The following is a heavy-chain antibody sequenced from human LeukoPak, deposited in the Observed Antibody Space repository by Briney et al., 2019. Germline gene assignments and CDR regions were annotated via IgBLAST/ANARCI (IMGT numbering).Heavy chain of an antibody. CDR3: ASVSGYYGSDWFDP. CDR1: GGSFSGYY. Sequence: SETLSLTCAVYGGSFSGYYWSWIRQPPGKGLEWIGEINHSGSTNYNPSLKSRVTISVDTSKNQFSLKLSSVSAADTAVYYCASVSGYYGSDWFDPWGQGTLVTVSS. CDR2: INHSGST. J-gene: IGHJ5*02. V-gene: IGHV4-34*01. D-gene: IGHD3-10*01.